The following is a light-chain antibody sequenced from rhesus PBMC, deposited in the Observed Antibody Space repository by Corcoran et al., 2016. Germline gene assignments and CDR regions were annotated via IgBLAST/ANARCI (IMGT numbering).Light chain of an antibody. CDR1: SSNIGTHA. CDR3: EAWDSSLSGPV. J-gene: IGLJ6*01. Sequence: QSVLTQPPSASGAPGQSVTISCSGSSSNIGTHAVYWYQQLPGTAPRLLLYYNSHRPSGVPDRFSGSKSGTSASLAISGLRSEDEADYYCEAWDSSLSGPVFGSGTKLTVL. V-gene: IGLV1-72*02. CDR2: YNS.